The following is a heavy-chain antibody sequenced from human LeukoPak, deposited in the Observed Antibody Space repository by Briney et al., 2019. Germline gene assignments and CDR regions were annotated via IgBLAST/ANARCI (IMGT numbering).Heavy chain of an antibody. D-gene: IGHD5-12*01. J-gene: IGHJ6*02. CDR3: ASPTKQDTVVDQYSGSTRHYYGMDV. CDR2: MNPNSGNT. Sequence: ASVKVSCKASGYTFSNHDINWVRQAPGQGLEWMGWMNPNSGNTGSAQKFQGRVTMTRSTSISTAYMELTSLRSEDTAVYYCASPTKQDTVVDQYSGSTRHYYGMDVWGQGTTVIVSS. V-gene: IGHV1-8*01. CDR1: GYTFSNHD.